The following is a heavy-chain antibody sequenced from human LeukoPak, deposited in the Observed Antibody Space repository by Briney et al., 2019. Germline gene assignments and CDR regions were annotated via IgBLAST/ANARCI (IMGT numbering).Heavy chain of an antibody. Sequence: GGSLRLSCAASGFTFSSYGMHWVRQAPGKGLEWVAVISYDGSNKYYADSVKGRFAISRDNSKNTLYLQMNSLRAEDTAVYYCASRGQYSSSWYVGDYWGQGTLVTVSS. D-gene: IGHD6-13*01. CDR3: ASRGQYSSSWYVGDY. CDR2: ISYDGSNK. V-gene: IGHV3-30*03. J-gene: IGHJ4*02. CDR1: GFTFSSYG.